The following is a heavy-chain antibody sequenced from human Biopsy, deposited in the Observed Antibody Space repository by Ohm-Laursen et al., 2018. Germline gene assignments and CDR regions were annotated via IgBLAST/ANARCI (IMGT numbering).Heavy chain of an antibody. CDR1: GKTFSDYQ. CDR3: GNEVHGRDY. J-gene: IGHJ4*02. D-gene: IGHD2-15*01. CDR2: INQAGTT. V-gene: IGHV4-34*08. Sequence: TLTLTCAVFGKTFSDYQWSWIRQPPGKGLEWIGQINQAGTTNYNPSLKSRVSISADASKYEFSLRLTSVTAADTAVYLCGNEVHGRDYWGQGTLVTVSS.